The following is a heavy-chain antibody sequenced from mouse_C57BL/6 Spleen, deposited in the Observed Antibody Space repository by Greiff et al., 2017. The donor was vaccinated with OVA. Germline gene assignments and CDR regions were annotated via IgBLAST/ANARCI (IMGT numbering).Heavy chain of an antibody. V-gene: IGHV14-1*01. J-gene: IGHJ3*01. Sequence: EVQLQQSGAELVRPGASVKLSCTASGFNIKDYYMHWVKQRPEQGLEWIGRIDPEDGDTEYAPKFQGKAPMTADTSSNTTYLQHSSLTSEDNAVNYCTRRDDFSAWFAYWGQGTLVTVSA. D-gene: IGHD2-4*01. CDR2: IDPEDGDT. CDR3: TRRDDFSAWFAY. CDR1: GFNIKDYY.